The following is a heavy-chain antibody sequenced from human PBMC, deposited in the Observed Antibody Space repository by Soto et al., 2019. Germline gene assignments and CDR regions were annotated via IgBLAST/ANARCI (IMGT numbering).Heavy chain of an antibody. D-gene: IGHD3-22*01. V-gene: IGHV1-18*01. Sequence: QVQLVQSGAEVKKPGASVKVSCKASGYTFTSYGISWVRQAPGQGLEWMGWISAYNGNTNYAQKLQGRVTMTTDTSTSTAYMELRSLRSDDTAVYYCARPRYDSSGYYPGVPYFDYWGQGTLVTVSS. CDR1: GYTFTSYG. CDR3: ARPRYDSSGYYPGVPYFDY. J-gene: IGHJ4*02. CDR2: ISAYNGNT.